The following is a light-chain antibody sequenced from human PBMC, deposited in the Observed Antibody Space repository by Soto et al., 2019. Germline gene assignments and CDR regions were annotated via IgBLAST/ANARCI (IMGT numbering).Light chain of an antibody. CDR2: GAS. Sequence: EILMTQSPGTLSVSTGEGATLSCRASQSVDNNLAWYQQKPSQAPRLLIYGASTRPTGIPDRFSGSGSGTEFTLTISSLQSEDFAVYYCQQYDNWPLTFGGGTKVDIX. J-gene: IGKJ4*01. CDR1: QSVDNN. CDR3: QQYDNWPLT. V-gene: IGKV3D-15*01.